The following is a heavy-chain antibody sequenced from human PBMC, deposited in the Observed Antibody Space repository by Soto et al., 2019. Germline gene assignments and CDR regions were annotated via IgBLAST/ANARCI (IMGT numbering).Heavy chain of an antibody. Sequence: SETLSLACAVYGGSFSGYYWTWIRQPPGTGLEWIGEINHSGSTNYNPSLKSRVSVSADTSKNQFSLRLSSVTAADTALYYCVRLLYYRRGHHYFAQWGQGTLVTVSS. CDR2: INHSGST. CDR3: VRLLYYRRGHHYFAQ. J-gene: IGHJ4*02. CDR1: GGSFSGYY. V-gene: IGHV4-34*01. D-gene: IGHD3-10*01.